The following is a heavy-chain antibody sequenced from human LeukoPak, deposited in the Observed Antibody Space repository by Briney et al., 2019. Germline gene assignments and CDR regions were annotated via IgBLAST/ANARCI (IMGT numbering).Heavy chain of an antibody. CDR3: ASEYCSGGNCYFDY. D-gene: IGHD2-15*01. J-gene: IGHJ4*02. Sequence: GESLKISCKGSGYTFTSYWIGWVRQMPGKGLEWMGIIYPGDSGTRYSPSFQGQVTISADKSISTAYLQWSSLKASDTAIYYCASEYCSGGNCYFDYWGQGTLVTVSS. CDR2: IYPGDSGT. CDR1: GYTFTSYW. V-gene: IGHV5-51*01.